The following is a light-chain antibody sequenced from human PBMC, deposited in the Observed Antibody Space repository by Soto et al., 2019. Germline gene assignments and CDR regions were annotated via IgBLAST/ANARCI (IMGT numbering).Light chain of an antibody. Sequence: QSVLTQPASVSGFPGQSISISCTGTSSDIGAYDYVSWHQQYPGKAPKLIIFAVTNRPSGISDRFSASKSGNTASLGISGLQAEDEADYYCSSHTTSNTWVFGAGTKVTVL. V-gene: IGLV2-14*01. CDR2: AVT. CDR1: SSDIGAYDY. J-gene: IGLJ3*02. CDR3: SSHTTSNTWV.